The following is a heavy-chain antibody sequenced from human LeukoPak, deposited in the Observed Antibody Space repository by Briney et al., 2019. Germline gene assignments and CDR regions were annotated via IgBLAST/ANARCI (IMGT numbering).Heavy chain of an antibody. CDR2: INPNSGGT. CDR3: ARVRGIHYYFDY. V-gene: IGHV1-2*06. CDR1: RYTFIGYY. J-gene: IGHJ4*02. Sequence: ASVKVSCKASRYTFIGYYIHWVRQAPGQGLEWMGRINPNSGGTNYAQKFQGRVTMTRDTSISTAYMELSRLRSDDTAVYYCARVRGIHYYFDYWGQGTLVTVSS.